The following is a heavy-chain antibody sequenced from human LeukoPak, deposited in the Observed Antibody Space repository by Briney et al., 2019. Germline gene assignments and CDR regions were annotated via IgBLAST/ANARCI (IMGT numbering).Heavy chain of an antibody. CDR3: ARDAVSTVTAGGIDY. D-gene: IGHD2-21*02. J-gene: IGHJ4*02. V-gene: IGHV1-18*01. CDR2: ISAYSGNT. Sequence: ASVKVSCKASGYTFTGYGISWVRQAPGQGLEWMAWISAYSGNTKYAQKIQGRVTMTTDTSTSTAYMELRSLRSDDTAVYYCARDAVSTVTAGGIDYWGQGTLVTVSS. CDR1: GYTFTGYG.